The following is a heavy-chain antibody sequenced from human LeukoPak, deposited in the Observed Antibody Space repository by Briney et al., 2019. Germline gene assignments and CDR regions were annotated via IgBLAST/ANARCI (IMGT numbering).Heavy chain of an antibody. CDR2: INPNSGGT. Sequence: GASVKVSCKASGYTFTGYYIHWVRQAPGQGLEWMGRINPNSGGTDYAQKFQGRVTMTRDTSNNTAYMELSRLRSDDTAVYYCARDRAMDYWGQGTLVTVSS. J-gene: IGHJ4*02. V-gene: IGHV1-2*06. CDR3: ARDRAMDY. CDR1: GYTFTGYY.